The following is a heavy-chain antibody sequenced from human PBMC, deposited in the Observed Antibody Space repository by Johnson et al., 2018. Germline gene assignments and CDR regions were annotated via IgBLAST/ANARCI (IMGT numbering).Heavy chain of an antibody. J-gene: IGHJ1*01. Sequence: VQLVQSGGGLVQPGGSLRLSCAASGFSFSSHWMNWVRQAPGKGLEWVANIKQDGSERYYVDSVKGRFTISRDNAKNSLYLQMNSLRAEDTAVYYCAKCPGNSSGWYEFFHHWGQGTLVTVSS. CDR2: IKQDGSER. V-gene: IGHV3-7*03. CDR1: GFSFSSHW. D-gene: IGHD6-19*01. CDR3: AKCPGNSSGWYEFFHH.